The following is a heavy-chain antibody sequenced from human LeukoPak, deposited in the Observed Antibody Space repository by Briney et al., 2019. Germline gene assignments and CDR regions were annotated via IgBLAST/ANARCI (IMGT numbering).Heavy chain of an antibody. Sequence: GASVKVSCKASGYTFTGYYMHWVRQAPGQGLEWMGWINPNSGGTNYAQKFQGRVTMTRDTSISTAYMELSRPRSDDTAVYYCARDPQWGDYYDSSGYQFDYWGQGTLVTVSS. CDR2: INPNSGGT. D-gene: IGHD3-22*01. CDR1: GYTFTGYY. J-gene: IGHJ4*02. V-gene: IGHV1-2*02. CDR3: ARDPQWGDYYDSSGYQFDY.